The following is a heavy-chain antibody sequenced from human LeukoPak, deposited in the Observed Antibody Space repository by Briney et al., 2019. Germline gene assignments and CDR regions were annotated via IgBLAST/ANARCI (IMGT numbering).Heavy chain of an antibody. J-gene: IGHJ4*02. CDR2: IKEDGREE. D-gene: IGHD5-12*01. CDR1: GFSFSSYW. Sequence: GGSLRLSCAGSGFSFSSYWVTWVRQAPGKGLEWVAIIKEDGREEYYVDSVKGRFTISRDNAKNSLYLQMNSLGVEDTAVYYCARDQSWRSDYWGQGTLVTVSS. CDR3: ARDQSWRSDY. V-gene: IGHV3-7*03.